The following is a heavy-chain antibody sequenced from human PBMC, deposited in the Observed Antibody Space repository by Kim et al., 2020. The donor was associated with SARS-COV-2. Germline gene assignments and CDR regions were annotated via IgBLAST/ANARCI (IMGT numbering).Heavy chain of an antibody. CDR2: IKSKADGGAI. CDR3: TTDYLAGY. J-gene: IGHJ4*02. Sequence: GGSLRLSCAASGFSFTNAWMSWVRQAPWKGLEWVGRIKSKADGGAIDYAAPVKGRFTILRDDSKNTVHLQMNSLKAEDTAVYYCTTDYLAGYWGQGTLVT. D-gene: IGHD6-25*01. CDR1: GFSFTNAW. V-gene: IGHV3-15*01.